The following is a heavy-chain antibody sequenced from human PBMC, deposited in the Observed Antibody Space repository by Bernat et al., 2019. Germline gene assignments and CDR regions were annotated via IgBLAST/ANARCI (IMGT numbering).Heavy chain of an antibody. CDR3: ARGNYGSGSYPLYYYYYGMDV. V-gene: IGHV4-59*01. CDR1: GGSISSYY. Sequence: VQLQESGPGLVKPSETLSLTCTVSGGSISSYYWSWIRQPPGKGLEWIGYIYYSGSTNYNPSLKSRVTISVDTSKNQFSLKLSSVTAADTAVYYCARGNYGSGSYPLYYYYYGMDVWGQGTTVTVSS. CDR2: IYYSGST. J-gene: IGHJ6*02. D-gene: IGHD3-10*01.